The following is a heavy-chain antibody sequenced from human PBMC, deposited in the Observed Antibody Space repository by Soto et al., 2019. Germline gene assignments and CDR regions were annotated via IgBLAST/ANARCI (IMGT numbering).Heavy chain of an antibody. CDR2: ISAYNGNT. CDR3: ARAQITDYCSSTSCYAQDFDY. J-gene: IGHJ4*02. Sequence: GASVKVSCKASGYTFTSYGISWVRQAPGQGLEWMGWISAYNGNTNYAQKLQGRVTMTTDTSTSTAYMELRSLRSDDTAVYYCARAQITDYCSSTSCYAQDFDYWGQGTLVTVSS. D-gene: IGHD2-2*01. CDR1: GYTFTSYG. V-gene: IGHV1-18*01.